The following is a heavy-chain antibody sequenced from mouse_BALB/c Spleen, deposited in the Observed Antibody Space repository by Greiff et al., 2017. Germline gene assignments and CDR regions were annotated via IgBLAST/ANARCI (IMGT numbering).Heavy chain of an antibody. CDR3: ARGEVRRFGYYAMDY. CDR2: IWAGGST. CDR1: GFSLTSYG. J-gene: IGHJ4*01. D-gene: IGHD2-14*01. Sequence: VQLVESGPGLVAPSQSLSITCTVSGFSLTSYGVHWVRQPPGKGLEWLGVIWAGGSTNYNSALMSRLSISKDNSKSQVFLKMNSLQTDDTAMYYCARGEVRRFGYYAMDYWGQGTSVTVSS. V-gene: IGHV2-9*02.